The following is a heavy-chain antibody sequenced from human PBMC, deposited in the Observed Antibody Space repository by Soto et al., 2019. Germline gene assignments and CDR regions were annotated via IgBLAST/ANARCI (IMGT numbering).Heavy chain of an antibody. V-gene: IGHV4-31*03. CDR2: IYYSGST. J-gene: IGHJ6*02. Sequence: QVQLQESGPGLVKPSQTLSLTCTVSGGSISSGGYYWSWIRQHPGKGLEWIGYIYYSGSTYYNPSLKSRVTISVDTSKNQFSLKLSSVTAADTAVYYCARSPPTYYDFWSGYSQKGLPKHYYYGMDVWGQGTTVTVSS. CDR1: GGSISSGGYY. CDR3: ARSPPTYYDFWSGYSQKGLPKHYYYGMDV. D-gene: IGHD3-3*01.